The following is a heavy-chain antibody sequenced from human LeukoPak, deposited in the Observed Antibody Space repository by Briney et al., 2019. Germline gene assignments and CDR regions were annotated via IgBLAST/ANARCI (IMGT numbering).Heavy chain of an antibody. D-gene: IGHD2-2*01. CDR3: ARDKVTSCYD. CDR2: ISSSSSYI. J-gene: IGHJ4*02. Sequence: ETLSLTCTVSGGSISSSSYYWGWVRQAPGKGLEWVSSISSSSSYIYYADSVKGRFTISRDNAKNSLYLQMNSLRAEDTAVYYCARDKVTSCYDWGQGTLVTVSS. V-gene: IGHV3-21*01. CDR1: GGSISSSSYY.